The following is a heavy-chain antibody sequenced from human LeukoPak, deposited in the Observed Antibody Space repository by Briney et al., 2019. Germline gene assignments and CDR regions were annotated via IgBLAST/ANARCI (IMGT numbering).Heavy chain of an antibody. CDR1: GGSFSGDY. Sequence: PSETLSLTCAVYGGSFSGDYWSWIRQPPGKGLEWIGEINHSGSTNYNPSLKGRVTISVDTSKHQFSLKLSSVTAADTAVYYCARGGGPRYCSSTSCYARGNYYYYYVMDVWGKGTTVTVSS. V-gene: IGHV4-34*01. CDR2: INHSGST. J-gene: IGHJ6*04. CDR3: ARGGGPRYCSSTSCYARGNYYYYYVMDV. D-gene: IGHD2-2*01.